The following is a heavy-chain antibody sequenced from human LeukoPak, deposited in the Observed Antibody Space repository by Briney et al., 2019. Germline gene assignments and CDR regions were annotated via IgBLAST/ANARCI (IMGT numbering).Heavy chain of an antibody. V-gene: IGHV4-34*01. D-gene: IGHD4-17*01. CDR1: GGSFSGYY. CDR3: ARGDYGDYVIPLWYFDL. J-gene: IGHJ2*01. CDR2: INHSGST. Sequence: SETLSLTCAVYGGSFSGYYWSWIRQPPGKGLEWIGEINHSGSTNYNPSLKSRVTISVDTSKNQFSLKLSSVTAADTAVYYCARGDYGDYVIPLWYFDLWGRGTLVTVSS.